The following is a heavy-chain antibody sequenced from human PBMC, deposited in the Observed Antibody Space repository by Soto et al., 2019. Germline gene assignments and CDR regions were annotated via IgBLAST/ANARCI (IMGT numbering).Heavy chain of an antibody. CDR3: AAPSTIFGVVIIADYYYGMDV. CDR1: GFTFTSSA. D-gene: IGHD3-3*01. J-gene: IGHJ6*02. Sequence: RASVKVSCKASGFTFTSSAVQWVRQARGQRLEWIGWIVVGSGNTNYAQKFQERVTITRDMSTSTAYMELSSLRSEDTAVYYCAAPSTIFGVVIIADYYYGMDVWGQGTTVTVSS. V-gene: IGHV1-58*01. CDR2: IVVGSGNT.